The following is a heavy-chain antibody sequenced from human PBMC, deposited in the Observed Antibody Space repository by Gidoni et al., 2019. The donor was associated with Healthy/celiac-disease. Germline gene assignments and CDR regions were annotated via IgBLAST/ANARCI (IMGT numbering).Heavy chain of an antibody. CDR1: GYTFSGYY. V-gene: IGHV1-2*06. CDR2: INPNSGAT. J-gene: IGHJ3*02. Sequence: QVQLVQAGAEGKKPGAAVKVTCKAYGYTFSGYYMHWVRQAPGQGLEWMGRINPNSGATTYAQKFQGRVTVTRATSISAAYMELSSLRSDDTAVYYCARDRPSDAFDIWGQGTMLTVSS. CDR3: ARDRPSDAFDI.